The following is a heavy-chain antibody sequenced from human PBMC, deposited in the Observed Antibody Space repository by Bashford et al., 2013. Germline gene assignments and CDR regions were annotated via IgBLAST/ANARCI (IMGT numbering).Heavy chain of an antibody. CDR3: AKDPVRQQLVHSGY. CDR2: ISGSGGST. D-gene: IGHD6-13*01. J-gene: IGHJ4*02. Sequence: VRQAPGKGLEWVSAISGSGGSTYYADSVKGRFTISRDNSKNTLYLQMNSLRAEDTAVYYCAKDPVRQQLVHSGYWGQGTLVTVSS. V-gene: IGHV3-23*01.